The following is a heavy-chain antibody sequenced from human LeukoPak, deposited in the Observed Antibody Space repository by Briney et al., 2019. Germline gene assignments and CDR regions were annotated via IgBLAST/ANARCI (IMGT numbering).Heavy chain of an antibody. V-gene: IGHV4-38-2*02. CDR2: TYRSGSP. CDR1: AYSLSCLNY. D-gene: IGHD2-2*01. Sequence: WETLSHPCSVSAYSLSCLNYLDSLRPPPGEGLEWIRTTYRSGSPYPNPYLNSRVTISLDTYKNQFSLKLRYVRAADSAVQYCPRGTSRGDNYDLDVGSKGTKATVSS. CDR3: PRGTSRGDNYDLDV. J-gene: IGHJ6*03.